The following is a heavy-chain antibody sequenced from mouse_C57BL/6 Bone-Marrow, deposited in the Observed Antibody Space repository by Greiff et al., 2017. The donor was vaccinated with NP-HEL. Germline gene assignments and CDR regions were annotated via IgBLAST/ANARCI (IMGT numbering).Heavy chain of an antibody. V-gene: IGHV1-4*01. CDR2: INPSSGYT. D-gene: IGHD2-2*01. J-gene: IGHJ4*01. CDR1: GYTFTSYT. Sequence: QVQLQQSGAELARPGASVKMSCKASGYTFTSYTMHWVKQRPGQGLEWIGYINPSSGYTKYNQKFKDKATLTADKSSSTAYMQLSSLTSEDSAVYYCARFPYGYDVYYYAMDYWGQGTSVTVSS. CDR3: ARFPYGYDVYYYAMDY.